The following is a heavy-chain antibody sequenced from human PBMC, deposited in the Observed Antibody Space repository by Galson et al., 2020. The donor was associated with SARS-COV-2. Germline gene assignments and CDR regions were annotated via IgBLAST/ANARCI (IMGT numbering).Heavy chain of an antibody. J-gene: IGHJ4*02. CDR1: GVSISSDNYY. D-gene: IGHD5-12*01. Sequence: SETLFLTCAVSGVSISSDNYYWSWIRQSPGKVLEWIGYIHYSGHTYYDPSLKSRLIISVDTSKNQFSLRLSSVTAADTAVYYCARESDDSGLDHIDYWGRGTLVTVSS. V-gene: IGHV4-30-4*01. CDR3: ARESDDSGLDHIDY. CDR2: IHYSGHT.